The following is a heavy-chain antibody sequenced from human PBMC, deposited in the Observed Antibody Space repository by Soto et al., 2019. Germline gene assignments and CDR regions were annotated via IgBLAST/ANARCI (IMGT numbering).Heavy chain of an antibody. J-gene: IGHJ4*02. CDR2: IYQSGST. CDR1: GGSISSGGYS. D-gene: IGHD4-17*01. CDR3: ARGRDGGAAF. Sequence: SETLSLTCAVSGGSISSGGYSWSWIRQPPGKGLECIGYIYQSGSTYYNPSRKSRVTVSVARSKNQFSLKLSSATAADTAAYYCARGRDGGAAFWGPGTLVTVSS. V-gene: IGHV4-30-2*01.